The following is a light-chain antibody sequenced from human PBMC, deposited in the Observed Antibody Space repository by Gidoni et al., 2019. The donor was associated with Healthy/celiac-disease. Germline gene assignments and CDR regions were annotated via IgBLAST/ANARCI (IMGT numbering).Light chain of an antibody. CDR1: QSVSSSY. CDR2: GAS. Sequence: EIVLTQSPGTLSLSPGERATLSCRASQSVSSSYLAWYQQKPGQAPRLLIYGASSRATGIPDSFSGSGSGTDFTLTISRLEPEDLVVYYCQQYGSSPLTFGGGTKVEIK. CDR3: QQYGSSPLT. J-gene: IGKJ4*01. V-gene: IGKV3-20*01.